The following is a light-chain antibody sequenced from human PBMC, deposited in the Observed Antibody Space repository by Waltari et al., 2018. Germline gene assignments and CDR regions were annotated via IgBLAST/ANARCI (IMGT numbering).Light chain of an antibody. CDR2: DVS. CDR3: SSYLRSNSV. CDR1: SNDIGGYSY. V-gene: IGLV2-14*01. J-gene: IGLJ1*01. Sequence: HSALTQPASVSGSPGQSVTISCTGTSNDIGGYSYVSWYQQYPGTAPKLLLYDVSQRPSGVSSRFSGSKSGNTASLTISGLRTEDEADYYCSSYLRSNSVFGSGTKVTVL.